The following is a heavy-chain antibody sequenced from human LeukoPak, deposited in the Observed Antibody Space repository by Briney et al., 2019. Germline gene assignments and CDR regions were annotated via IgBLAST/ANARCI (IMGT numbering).Heavy chain of an antibody. J-gene: IGHJ4*02. D-gene: IGHD6-19*01. V-gene: IGHV3-7*01. CDR3: ARAYSSGWYGDY. CDR2: IKEDGSEK. Sequence: PGGSLRLSCAASGFTFSSYWMSWVRQAPGKGLEWVANIKEDGSEKYYADSVKGRFTISRDNSKNTLYLQMNSLRAEDTAVYYCARAYSSGWYGDYWGQGTLVTVSS. CDR1: GFTFSSYW.